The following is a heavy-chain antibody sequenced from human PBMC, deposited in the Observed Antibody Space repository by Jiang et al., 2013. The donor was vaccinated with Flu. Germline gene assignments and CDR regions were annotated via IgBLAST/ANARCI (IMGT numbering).Heavy chain of an antibody. D-gene: IGHD1-14*01. Sequence: VQLVESGGGVVQPGRSLRLSCAASGFIFSGYAMHWVRQAPGKGLEWVAVIWYDGNNKYYADSVKGRFTISRDNSKNTLYLQMNSLRAEDAAIYYCARDFEPDNHSPLYYYYGVDVWGQGTAVTVSS. V-gene: IGHV3-33*01. J-gene: IGHJ6*02. CDR1: GFIFSGYA. CDR2: IWYDGNNK. CDR3: ARDFEPDNHSPLYYYYGVDV.